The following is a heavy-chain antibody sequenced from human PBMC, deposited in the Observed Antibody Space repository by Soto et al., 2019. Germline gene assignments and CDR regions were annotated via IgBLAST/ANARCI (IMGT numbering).Heavy chain of an antibody. D-gene: IGHD6-13*01. J-gene: IGHJ6*02. CDR3: ARDHGYSSSWSQYYYYGMDV. Sequence: QVQLVESGGGVVQPGRSLRLSCAASGFTFSSYAMHWVRQAPGKGLEWVAFISYDGSNKYYADSVKGRFTISRDNSKNSLYLQMNRLRAEDTAVYYCARDHGYSSSWSQYYYYGMDVWGQGNTVTVSS. CDR2: ISYDGSNK. CDR1: GFTFSSYA. V-gene: IGHV3-30-3*01.